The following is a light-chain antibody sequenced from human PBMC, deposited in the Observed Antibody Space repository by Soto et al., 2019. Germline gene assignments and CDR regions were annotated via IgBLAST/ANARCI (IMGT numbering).Light chain of an antibody. J-gene: IGLJ2*01. V-gene: IGLV1-40*01. Sequence: QSVLTQPPSVSGAPGQRVTISCTGRSSNIGAGYDVHWYQQLPGTAPKLLIYANSNRPSGVPDRLSGSKSGTSASLAITGLQAEDEADYYCQSYDSSLSAVVFGGGTKVTVL. CDR1: SSNIGAGYD. CDR3: QSYDSSLSAVV. CDR2: ANS.